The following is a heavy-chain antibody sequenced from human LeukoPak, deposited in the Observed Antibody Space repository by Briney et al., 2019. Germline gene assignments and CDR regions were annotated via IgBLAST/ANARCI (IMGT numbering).Heavy chain of an antibody. D-gene: IGHD6-13*01. Sequence: KTSETLSLTCAVYGGSFSGYYRSWIRQPPGKGLEWIGEINHSGSTNYNPSLKSRVTISVDTSKNQFSLKLSSVTAADTAVYYCARVGYWQQLVDYWGQGTLVTVSS. CDR3: ARVGYWQQLVDY. CDR1: GGSFSGYY. CDR2: INHSGST. V-gene: IGHV4-34*01. J-gene: IGHJ4*02.